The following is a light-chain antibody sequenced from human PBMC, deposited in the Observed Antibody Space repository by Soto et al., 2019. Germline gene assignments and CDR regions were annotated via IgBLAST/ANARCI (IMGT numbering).Light chain of an antibody. Sequence: QSALTQPASVSGSPGQSITISCTGTSSDIGGYILVSWYQQEPGKAPKLMIYEVSSRPSGVSNRFSGSKSGNTASLTISGLQAEDEAYYYCSSYTTSTSFILFGGGTKLTVL. CDR1: SSDIGGYIL. CDR2: EVS. CDR3: SSYTTSTSFIL. J-gene: IGLJ2*01. V-gene: IGLV2-14*02.